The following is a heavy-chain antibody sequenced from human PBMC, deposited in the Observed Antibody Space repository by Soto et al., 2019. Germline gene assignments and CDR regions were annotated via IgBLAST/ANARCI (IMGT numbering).Heavy chain of an antibody. J-gene: IGHJ5*02. CDR2: IIPIFGTA. CDR3: ARSERFLFDP. CDR1: GGTFSSYA. D-gene: IGHD3-3*01. V-gene: IGHV1-69*13. Sequence: EASVKVSCKASGGTFSSYAISWVLQAPGQGLEWMGGIIPIFGTANYAQKFQGRVTITADESTTTAYMELSSLISEDTAVYYCARSERFLFDPWGQGTLVTVSS.